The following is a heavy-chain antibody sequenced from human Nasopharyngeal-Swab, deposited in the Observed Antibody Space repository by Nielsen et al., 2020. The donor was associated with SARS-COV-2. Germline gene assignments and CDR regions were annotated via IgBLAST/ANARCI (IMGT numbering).Heavy chain of an antibody. V-gene: IGHV5-51*01. Sequence: GESLKISCKGSGYSFHTHWIGWVRQMPGKGLEWMGIIFPGDHDTRYSPSLQGQVTISADKSSSTTYLQWSSLRASDTATYYYVRSSMFPQVMDYHAMDVWGPGTTVTVPS. J-gene: IGHJ6*02. CDR2: IFPGDHDT. D-gene: IGHD3-10*02. CDR3: VRSSMFPQVMDYHAMDV. CDR1: GYSFHTHW.